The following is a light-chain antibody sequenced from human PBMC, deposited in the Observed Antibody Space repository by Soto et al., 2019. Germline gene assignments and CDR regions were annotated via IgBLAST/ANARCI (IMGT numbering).Light chain of an antibody. CDR1: QSITKS. Sequence: DIQMTQSPSSLSASVGDTITVTCRANQSITKSLNWYQKKPGAAPRLLIRAASGLHSGVPSRFSGSGSGTDFTLTISSLEPDDLATYYCQQSYITPISCGQGTRREIK. CDR3: QQSYITPIS. J-gene: IGKJ5*01. CDR2: AAS. V-gene: IGKV1-39*01.